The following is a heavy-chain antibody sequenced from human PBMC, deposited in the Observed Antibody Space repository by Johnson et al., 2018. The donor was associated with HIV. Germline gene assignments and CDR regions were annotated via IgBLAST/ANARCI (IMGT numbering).Heavy chain of an antibody. CDR2: INQDGSEK. V-gene: IGHV3-7*03. J-gene: IGHJ3*02. D-gene: IGHD3-22*01. CDR1: GFTFSSYW. Sequence: VQLVESGGGVVQPGGSLRLSCAASGFTFSSYWLSWVRQAPGKGLEWVANINQDGSEKYYVDSVKGRFTISRDNAKNSLFLQMNSLRADDTAVYYCARDPVVAHAFDIWGQGTTVIVSS. CDR3: ARDPVVAHAFDI.